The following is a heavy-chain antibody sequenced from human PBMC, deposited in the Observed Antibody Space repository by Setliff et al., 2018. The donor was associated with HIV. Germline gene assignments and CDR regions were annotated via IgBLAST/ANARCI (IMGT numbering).Heavy chain of an antibody. Sequence: LRLSCAASGFTFGNYWMHWVRQAPGKGLEWVARINNDGSTSEHANAVKGRLTISRDNPKNMLYLQMNSLRGEDTAVYYCVRDITTCWDVWGQGTTVTVSS. CDR2: INNDGSTS. CDR3: VRDITTCWDV. J-gene: IGHJ6*02. V-gene: IGHV3-74*03. CDR1: GFTFGNYW. D-gene: IGHD1-20*01.